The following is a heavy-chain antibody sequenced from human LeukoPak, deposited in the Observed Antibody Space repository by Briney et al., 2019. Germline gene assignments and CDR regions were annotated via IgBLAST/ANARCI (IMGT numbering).Heavy chain of an antibody. J-gene: IGHJ2*01. CDR3: ARHGRGWHPSALTTYFDL. CDR1: GGSINSSIYY. Sequence: KPSETLSLTCTVSGGSINSSIYYWGWVRQPPGKGLEWIGSISYAGSTYYNPSLKSRVTFSVDTSKSQVSVRLTSVTAADSAVYFCARHGRGWHPSALTTYFDLWGRGALVAVSS. V-gene: IGHV4-39*01. CDR2: ISYAGST. D-gene: IGHD4-11*01.